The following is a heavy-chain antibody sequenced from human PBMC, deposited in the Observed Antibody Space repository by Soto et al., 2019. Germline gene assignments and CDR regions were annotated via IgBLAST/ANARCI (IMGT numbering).Heavy chain of an antibody. J-gene: IGHJ4*02. CDR1: GGSVSSGSYY. CDR3: ARDISPYGENVY. D-gene: IGHD3-10*01. V-gene: IGHV4-61*01. Sequence: PSETLSLTCTVSGGSVSSGSYYWSWIRQPPGKGLEWIGYIYYSGSTNYNPSLKSRVTISVDTSKNQFSLKLSSVTAADTAVYYCARDISPYGENVYWGQGTLVTVSS. CDR2: IYYSGST.